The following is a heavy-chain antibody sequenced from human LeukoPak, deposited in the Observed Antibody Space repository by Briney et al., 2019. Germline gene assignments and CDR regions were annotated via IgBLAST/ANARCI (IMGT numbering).Heavy chain of an antibody. J-gene: IGHJ4*02. D-gene: IGHD3-22*01. CDR2: IYSGGST. V-gene: IGHV3-66*01. CDR3: EGFSHYHDSNYYFDY. CDR1: GFTVSSNY. Sequence: GGSLRLSCAASGFTVSSNYMSWVRQAPGKGLEWVSVIYSGGSTYYADSVKGRFTISRDNSKDTLYLQMNSLRAEDTAVYYCEGFSHYHDSNYYFDYWGQGTLVTVSS.